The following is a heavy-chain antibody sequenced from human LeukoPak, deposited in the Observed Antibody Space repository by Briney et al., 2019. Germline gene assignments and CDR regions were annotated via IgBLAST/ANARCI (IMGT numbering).Heavy chain of an antibody. CDR3: AGERTTGSYYIDV. Sequence: GGSLRLSCAASGFTVSSNYMSWVRQAPGKGLEWVSVIYSGGGTYYTDSVKGRFTISRDNSKNTLYLQMNSLRAEDTAVYYCAGERTTGSYYIDVWGKGTTVTVSS. J-gene: IGHJ6*04. CDR1: GFTVSSNY. CDR2: IYSGGGT. D-gene: IGHD3-10*01. V-gene: IGHV3-53*01.